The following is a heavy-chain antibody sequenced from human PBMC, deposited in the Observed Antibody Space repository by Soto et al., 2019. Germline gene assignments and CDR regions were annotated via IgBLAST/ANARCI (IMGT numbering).Heavy chain of an antibody. CDR2: ISAYNGNT. J-gene: IGHJ4*02. CDR1: GYTFSTYG. V-gene: IGHV1-18*01. CDR3: ANYRDLEYYFDY. D-gene: IGHD1-26*01. Sequence: ASVTVSCTPSGYTFSTYGITWVRQAPGQGLEWMGWISAYNGNTNYAQKLQGRVTMTTDTSTSTAYMELRSLRSDDTAVYYCANYRDLEYYFDYWGQGTLVTVSS.